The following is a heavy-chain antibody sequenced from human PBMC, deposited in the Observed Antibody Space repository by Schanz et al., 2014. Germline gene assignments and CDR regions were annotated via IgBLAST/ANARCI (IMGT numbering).Heavy chain of an antibody. CDR2: ATFDGTKK. J-gene: IGHJ4*02. V-gene: IGHV3-33*05. CDR3: VPMSIAAH. CDR1: GFNFRNYG. D-gene: IGHD6-6*01. Sequence: QVQLVESGGGVVQPGRSLRLSCAASGFNFRNYGMHWVRQAPGKGLEWVAGATFDGTKKYYGDSVKGRFTISRDNSNNTLSLQMNSLRAEDTAVYYCVPMSIAAHWGQGTLVTVSS.